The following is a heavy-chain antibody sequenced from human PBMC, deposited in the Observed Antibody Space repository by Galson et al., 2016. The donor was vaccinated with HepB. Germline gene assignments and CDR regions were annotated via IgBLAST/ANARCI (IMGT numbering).Heavy chain of an antibody. CDR3: ARAAGRARFDP. CDR2: INEGGSYE. D-gene: IGHD6-25*01. V-gene: IGHV3-7*03. Sequence: SLRLSCAASGFTFRSYWMSWVRQAPGQGLERVASINEGGSYEYYLDSVRGRFTISRDNAKNSLYLQMNSLRVDDTAVYYCARAAGRARFDPWGQGPLVTVSS. CDR1: GFTFRSYW. J-gene: IGHJ5*02.